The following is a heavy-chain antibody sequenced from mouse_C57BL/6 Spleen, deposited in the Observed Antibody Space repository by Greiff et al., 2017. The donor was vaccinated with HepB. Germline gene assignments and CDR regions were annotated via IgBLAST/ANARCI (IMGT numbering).Heavy chain of an antibody. V-gene: IGHV1-61*01. CDR2: IYPSDSET. CDR1: GYTFTSYW. Sequence: QVHVKQPGAELVRPGSSVKLSCKASGYTFTSYWMDWVKQRPGQGLEWIGNIYPSDSETHYNQKFKDKATVTVDKSSSTAYMQLSSLTSEDSAVYYCARQGGMITTRYVDYWGQGTTLTVSS. D-gene: IGHD2-4*01. J-gene: IGHJ2*01. CDR3: ARQGGMITTRYVDY.